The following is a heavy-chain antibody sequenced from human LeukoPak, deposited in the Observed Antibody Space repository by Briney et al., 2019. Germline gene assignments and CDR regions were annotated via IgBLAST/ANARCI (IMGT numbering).Heavy chain of an antibody. V-gene: IGHV3-21*01. CDR2: ISSSSSYI. J-gene: IGHJ4*02. CDR3: AKFIAAPFYFDY. D-gene: IGHD6-13*01. Sequence: GGSLRLSCAASGFTFSNYNMNWVRQAPGKGLEWVSSISSSSSYIYYADSVKGRFTIPRDNAKNSLYLQTNSLRAEDTAVYYCAKFIAAPFYFDYWGQGTLVTVSS. CDR1: GFTFSNYN.